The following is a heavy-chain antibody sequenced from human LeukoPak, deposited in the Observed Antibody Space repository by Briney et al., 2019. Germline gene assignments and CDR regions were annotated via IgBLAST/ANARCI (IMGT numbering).Heavy chain of an antibody. V-gene: IGHV3-21*04. CDR2: ISSSSSYI. Sequence: GGSLRLSCAASGFTFSSYSMNWVRQAPGKGLEGVSSISSSSSYIYYADSVKGRFIISRDNAKNCLYLQMNSLRAEDTALYYCVKGAGYYYDSRFDYWGQGTLVTVSS. J-gene: IGHJ4*02. CDR3: VKGAGYYYDSRFDY. D-gene: IGHD3-22*01. CDR1: GFTFSSYS.